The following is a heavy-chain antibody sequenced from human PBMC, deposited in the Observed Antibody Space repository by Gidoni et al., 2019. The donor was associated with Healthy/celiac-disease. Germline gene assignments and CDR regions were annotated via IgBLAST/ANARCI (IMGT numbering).Heavy chain of an antibody. J-gene: IGHJ4*02. D-gene: IGHD1-26*01. CDR1: GGSFSGYY. CDR3: ARERGAASLDY. V-gene: IGHV4-34*01. CDR2: INHSGST. Sequence: QVQLQQWGAGLLKPSATLSLTCAVYGGSFSGYYWSWIRQPPGKGLEWIGEINHSGSTNYNPSLKSRVTISVDTSKNQFSLKLSSVTAADTAVYYCARERGAASLDYWSQGTLVTVSS.